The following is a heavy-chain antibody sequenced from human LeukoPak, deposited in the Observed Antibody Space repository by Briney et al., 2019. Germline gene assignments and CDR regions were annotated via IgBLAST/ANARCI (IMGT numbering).Heavy chain of an antibody. Sequence: PGGSLRLSCAASGFTFSSYGMHWVRQAPGKGLEWVAFIRCDGSNKYYADSVKGRFTISRDNAKNSLYLQMNSLRAEDTAGYYCAIVRFRDSSGLFDYWGQGTLVTVSS. CDR1: GFTFSSYG. CDR3: AIVRFRDSSGLFDY. J-gene: IGHJ4*02. V-gene: IGHV3-30*02. D-gene: IGHD3-22*01. CDR2: IRCDGSNK.